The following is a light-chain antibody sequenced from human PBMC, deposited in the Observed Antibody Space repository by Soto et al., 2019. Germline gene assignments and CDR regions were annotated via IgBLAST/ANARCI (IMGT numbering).Light chain of an antibody. CDR2: GAS. V-gene: IGKV3-15*01. Sequence: EIVMTQSPVTLSVFPWERATLSCRASQSVGATVAWYHQRPGQAPRLLISGASTRATGVPARVSASGSGTAFTLTITSLQSDDFGVYYCQQYNNWPLYTFGQGTKLEIK. CDR1: QSVGAT. J-gene: IGKJ2*01. CDR3: QQYNNWPLYT.